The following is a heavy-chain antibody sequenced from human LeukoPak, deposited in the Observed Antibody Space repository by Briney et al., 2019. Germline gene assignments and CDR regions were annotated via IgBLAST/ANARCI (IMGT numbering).Heavy chain of an antibody. J-gene: IGHJ6*03. CDR3: ARDDSPAYYDFWSGTYYYYYYMDV. CDR2: INSDGSST. Sequence: GGSLRLSCAASGFTFSSYWMHWVRQAPGKGLVWVSRINSDGSSTSYADSVKGRFTISRDNAKNTLYLQMNSLRAEDTAVYYCARDDSPAYYDFWSGTYYYYYYMDVWGNGTTVTVSS. D-gene: IGHD3-3*01. CDR1: GFTFSSYW. V-gene: IGHV3-74*01.